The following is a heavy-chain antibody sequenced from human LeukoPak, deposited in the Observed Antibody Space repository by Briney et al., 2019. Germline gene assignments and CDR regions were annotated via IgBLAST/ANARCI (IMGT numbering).Heavy chain of an antibody. CDR3: ARPRSGPDAFDV. CDR1: GGTFSSYA. V-gene: IGHV1-69*05. CDR2: IIPIFGTA. Sequence: SVKVSCKASGGTFSSYAISWVRQAPGQGLEWMGRIIPIFGTANYAQKFQGRVTITTDESTSTAYMELSSLRSEDTAVYYCARPRSGPDAFDVWGQGTMVTVSS. D-gene: IGHD3-3*01. J-gene: IGHJ3*01.